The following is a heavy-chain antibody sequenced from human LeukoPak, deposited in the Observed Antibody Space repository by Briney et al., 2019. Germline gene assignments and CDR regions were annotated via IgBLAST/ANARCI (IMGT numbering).Heavy chain of an antibody. Sequence: PGGSLRLSCAASGFTFSGSAMHWVRQASGKGLEWVGRIRSKANSYATAYAASVKGRFTISRDDSKNTAYLQMNSLKTEDTAVYYCTHYYDSSGYYRDYYYGMDVWGQGTTVTVSS. D-gene: IGHD3-22*01. CDR3: THYYDSSGYYRDYYYGMDV. J-gene: IGHJ6*02. V-gene: IGHV3-73*01. CDR2: IRSKANSYAT. CDR1: GFTFSGSA.